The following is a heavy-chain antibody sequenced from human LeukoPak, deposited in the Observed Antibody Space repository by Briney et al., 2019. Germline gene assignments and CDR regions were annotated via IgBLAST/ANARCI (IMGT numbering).Heavy chain of an antibody. J-gene: IGHJ4*02. CDR2: IIPILGIA. Sequence: SVKVSCKASGGTFSSYAISWVRQAPGQGLEWMGRIIPILGIANYAQKFQGRVTITADKSTSTAYMELSSLRAEDTAVYYCAREGTDGYSSWGQGTLVTVSS. V-gene: IGHV1-69*04. CDR3: AREGTDGYSS. D-gene: IGHD6-13*01. CDR1: GGTFSSYA.